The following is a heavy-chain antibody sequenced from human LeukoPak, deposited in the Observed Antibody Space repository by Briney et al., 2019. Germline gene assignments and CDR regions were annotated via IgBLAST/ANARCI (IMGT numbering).Heavy chain of an antibody. V-gene: IGHV3-15*01. CDR1: GFKFSDAW. D-gene: IGHD5-18*01. Sequence: PGGSLRLSCGASGFKFSDAWMSWVRQAPGKGLEWVGRIKNKGSGATDYAESLKGRFTISRDDSQNMVLLQMNNLNTEDTGVYYCAWIQKVVGGFDVWGRGTMVTVSS. J-gene: IGHJ3*01. CDR3: AWIQKVVGGFDV. CDR2: IKNKGSGAT.